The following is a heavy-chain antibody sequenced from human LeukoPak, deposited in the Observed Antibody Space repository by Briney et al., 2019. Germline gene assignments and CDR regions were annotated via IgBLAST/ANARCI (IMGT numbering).Heavy chain of an antibody. CDR1: GFSLTTTGVG. CDR3: AHDRAGIGFDP. Sequence: ESGPTLVKPTQTLTXTCTFSGFSLTTTGVGVTWVRQPPGKALEWLALIYWNDDKHYSPSLKTRLTITKDTSKNQVVLRMTNMDPVDTATYYCAHDRAGIGFDPWGQGTLVTVSS. CDR2: IYWNDDK. D-gene: IGHD3-22*01. V-gene: IGHV2-5*01. J-gene: IGHJ5*02.